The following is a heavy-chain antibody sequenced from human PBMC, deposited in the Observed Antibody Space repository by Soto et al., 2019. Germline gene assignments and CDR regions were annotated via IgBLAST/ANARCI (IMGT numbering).Heavy chain of an antibody. Sequence: GASVKVSCKASGGTFSSYAISWVRQAPGQGLEWMGGIIPIFGTANYAQKFQGRVTITADESTSTAYMELSSLRSEDTAVYYCARISRGYSGYDLGYYYYGMDVWGQGTTVTVSS. CDR1: GGTFSSYA. D-gene: IGHD5-12*01. CDR2: IIPIFGTA. V-gene: IGHV1-69*13. J-gene: IGHJ6*02. CDR3: ARISRGYSGYDLGYYYYGMDV.